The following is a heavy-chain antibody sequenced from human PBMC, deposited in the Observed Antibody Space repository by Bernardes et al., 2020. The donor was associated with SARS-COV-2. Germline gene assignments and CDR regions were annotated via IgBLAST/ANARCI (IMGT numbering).Heavy chain of an antibody. V-gene: IGHV3-23*01. CDR3: AKYSSSPRNLYWYFDL. Sequence: GGSLRLSCAASGFTFSSYAMSWVRQAPGKGLEWVSAISGSGGSTYYADSVKGRFTISRDNSKNTLYLQMNSPRAEDTAVYYCAKYSSSPRNLYWYFDLWGRGTLVTVSS. CDR1: GFTFSSYA. CDR2: ISGSGGST. J-gene: IGHJ2*01. D-gene: IGHD6-13*01.